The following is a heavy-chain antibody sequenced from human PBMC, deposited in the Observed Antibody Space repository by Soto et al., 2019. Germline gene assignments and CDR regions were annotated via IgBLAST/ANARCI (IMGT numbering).Heavy chain of an antibody. Sequence: LRLSCAASGFTFSSYSMNWVRQAPGKGLEWVSSISSSSSYIYYADSVKGRFTISRDNAKNSLYLQMNSLRAEDTAVYYCASGTGYSYGDSYYYHGMDVWGQGTTVTVSS. CDR2: ISSSSSYI. D-gene: IGHD5-18*01. CDR1: GFTFSSYS. J-gene: IGHJ6*02. V-gene: IGHV3-21*01. CDR3: ASGTGYSYGDSYYYHGMDV.